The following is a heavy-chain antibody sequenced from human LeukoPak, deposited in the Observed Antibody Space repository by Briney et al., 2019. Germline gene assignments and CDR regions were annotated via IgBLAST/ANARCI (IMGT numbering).Heavy chain of an antibody. Sequence: SETLSLTCTVSGGSISSYYWSWIRQPAGKGLEWIGRIYTSGSTNYNPSLRSRVNMSIDTSKNQFSLKVNSVTAADTAVYYCARYGSGSYLDPFDIWGQGTMVIVSS. V-gene: IGHV4-4*07. J-gene: IGHJ3*02. CDR2: IYTSGST. CDR1: GGSISSYY. D-gene: IGHD3-10*01. CDR3: ARYGSGSYLDPFDI.